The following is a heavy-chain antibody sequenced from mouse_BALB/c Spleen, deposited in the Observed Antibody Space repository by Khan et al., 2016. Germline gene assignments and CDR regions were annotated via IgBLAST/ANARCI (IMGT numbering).Heavy chain of an antibody. Sequence: LVKTGASVKISCKASGYSFTGYYIHWVKQSHGKGLEWIGYISCYNGATNYNQKFRGKATFTVDTSSSTAYMQFNSLTSEDSAVYYGARGDYDGYYAMDYGGQGTSVTVSS. CDR1: GYSFTGYY. J-gene: IGHJ4*01. CDR3: ARGDYDGYYAMDY. D-gene: IGHD2-4*01. CDR2: ISCYNGAT. V-gene: IGHV1S34*01.